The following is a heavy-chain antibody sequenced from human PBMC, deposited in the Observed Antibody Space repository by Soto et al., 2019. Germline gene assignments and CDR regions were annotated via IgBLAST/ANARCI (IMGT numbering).Heavy chain of an antibody. V-gene: IGHV4-39*01. CDR3: ARGFGSSSGLYYYYMDV. Sequence: SETLSLTCTVSGGSISSSSYYWGWIRQPPGKGLEWIGRIYYSGSTYYNPSLKSRVTISVDTSKNQFSLKLSSVTAADTAVYYCARGFGSSSGLYYYYMDVWGKVTTVTVSS. J-gene: IGHJ6*03. D-gene: IGHD6-6*01. CDR1: GGSISSSSYY. CDR2: IYYSGST.